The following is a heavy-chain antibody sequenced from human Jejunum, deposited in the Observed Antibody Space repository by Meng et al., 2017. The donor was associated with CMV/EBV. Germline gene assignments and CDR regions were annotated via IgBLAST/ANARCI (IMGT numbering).Heavy chain of an antibody. V-gene: IGHV1-69*05. CDR3: ARDVRGSGRLDHYYGMDV. CDR1: RRFA. D-gene: IGHD3-16*02. Sequence: RRFAISWVRQAPGQGLEWMGVIIPMFGTAKYAQKFQGRVTITTDESTSTAYMELSSLRSEDTAVYSCARDVRGSGRLDHYYGMDVWGQGTTVTVSS. J-gene: IGHJ6*02. CDR2: IIPMFGTA.